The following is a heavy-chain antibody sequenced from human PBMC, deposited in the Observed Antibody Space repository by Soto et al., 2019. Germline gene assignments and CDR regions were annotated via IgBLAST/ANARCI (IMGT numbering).Heavy chain of an antibody. CDR2: IYYSGST. J-gene: IGHJ3*02. CDR3: ARQLGYCSGGSCFMDTPGAFDI. D-gene: IGHD2-15*01. V-gene: IGHV4-59*08. CDR1: GGSISSYY. Sequence: SETLSLTCTVSGGSISSYYWSWIRQPPGKGLEWIGYIYYSGSTNYNPSLKSRVTISVDTSKNQFSLKLSSVTAADTAVYYCARQLGYCSGGSCFMDTPGAFDIWGQGTMVTVSS.